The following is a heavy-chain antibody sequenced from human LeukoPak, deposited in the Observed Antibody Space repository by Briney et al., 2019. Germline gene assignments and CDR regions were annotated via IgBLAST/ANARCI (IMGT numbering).Heavy chain of an antibody. D-gene: IGHD5-18*01. CDR2: IYFTGRT. Sequence: PSETLSLTCIVPGGSIATGSYYWGWIRQPPGKGLEWIGSIYFTGRTYYTPSLKSRVTISVDTSKNHFYLNLSSVTAADTAVYYCSGHLRYSRFDDWEQGTLVTVSS. J-gene: IGHJ4*02. V-gene: IGHV4-39*01. CDR1: GGSIATGSYY. CDR3: SGHLRYSRFDD.